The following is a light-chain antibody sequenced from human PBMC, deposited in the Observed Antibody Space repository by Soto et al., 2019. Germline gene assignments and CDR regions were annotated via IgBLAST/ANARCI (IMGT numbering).Light chain of an antibody. V-gene: IGKV3-20*01. CDR1: QGVDFSY. CDR3: HQCCRPPYT. CDR2: GAS. Sequence: EIVLTQSPGTLSLSPGDRATLSCRASQGVDFSYVAWYQQKPGQTPRLLIYGASKRATGIPDRFSVSGSGTDFTLTISRLEPEDLAVYYCHQCCRPPYTFGPGTKVDFK. J-gene: IGKJ3*01.